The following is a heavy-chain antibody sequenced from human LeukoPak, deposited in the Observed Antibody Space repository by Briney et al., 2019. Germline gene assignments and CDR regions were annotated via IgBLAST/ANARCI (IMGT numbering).Heavy chain of an antibody. V-gene: IGHV3-33*01. CDR1: GFTFSSYG. D-gene: IGHD3-10*01. CDR3: AGDRFTMVRGVSLGAV. Sequence: HPGRSLRLSCAASGFTFSSYGMHWVRQAPGKGLEWVAVIWYDGSNKYYADSVKGRFTISRDNSKNTLYLQMNSLRAEDTAVYYCAGDRFTMVRGVSLGAVWGKGTTDTVSS. J-gene: IGHJ6*04. CDR2: IWYDGSNK.